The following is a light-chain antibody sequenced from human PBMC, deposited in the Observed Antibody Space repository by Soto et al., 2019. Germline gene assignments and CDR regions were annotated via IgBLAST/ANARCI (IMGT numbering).Light chain of an antibody. CDR3: SSYTSSSTDV. Sequence: QSALTQPPSLSGSPGQSVAISCPGTSSYVGSYNRVSWYQQPPGTAPKVMIYEVSNRPSGVPDRFSGSKSGNTASLTISGLQAEDEADYYCSSYTSSSTDVFGTGTKVTVL. CDR2: EVS. CDR1: SSYVGSYNR. V-gene: IGLV2-18*02. J-gene: IGLJ1*01.